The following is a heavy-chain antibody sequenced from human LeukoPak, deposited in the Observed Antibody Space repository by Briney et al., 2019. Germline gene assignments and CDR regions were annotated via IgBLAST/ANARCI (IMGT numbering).Heavy chain of an antibody. CDR2: ISGSSSYI. Sequence: GGSLRLSCAASGFTFSSYSMNWVRQAPGKGLEWVSSISGSSSYIYYADSVKGRFTISRDNAKNSLYLQMNSLRAEDTAVYYCAREWAVEGFDYRGQGTLVTVSS. V-gene: IGHV3-21*01. D-gene: IGHD6-19*01. J-gene: IGHJ4*02. CDR3: AREWAVEGFDY. CDR1: GFTFSSYS.